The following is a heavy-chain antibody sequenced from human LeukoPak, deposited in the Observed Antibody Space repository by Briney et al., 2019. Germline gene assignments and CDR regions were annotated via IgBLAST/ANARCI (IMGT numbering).Heavy chain of an antibody. V-gene: IGHV3-7*05. CDR3: ARGGGLDI. Sequence: GGSLRLACAASGFIFSSYWMTWVCQAPGKGLEWVANIKQDGSEKYYVDSVKGRFTISRDNAKNSLYLQMNSLRAEDTAVYYCARGGGLDIWGQGTMVTVSS. J-gene: IGHJ3*02. CDR2: IKQDGSEK. CDR1: GFIFSSYW.